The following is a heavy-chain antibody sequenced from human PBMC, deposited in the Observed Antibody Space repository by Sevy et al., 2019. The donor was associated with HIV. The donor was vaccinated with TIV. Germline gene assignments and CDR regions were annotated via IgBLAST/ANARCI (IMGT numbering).Heavy chain of an antibody. V-gene: IGHV3-23*01. CDR2: ISGSGGST. Sequence: GGSLRLSCAASGFTFSSYAMSWVRQAPGKGLEWVSAISGSGGSTYYADSVKGRFTISRDNSKNTLYLQMNSLRAEDTAVYYCAKFNSGAGTATGAFDIWGQRTMVTVSS. CDR1: GFTFSSYA. CDR3: AKFNSGAGTATGAFDI. J-gene: IGHJ3*02. D-gene: IGHD1-20*01.